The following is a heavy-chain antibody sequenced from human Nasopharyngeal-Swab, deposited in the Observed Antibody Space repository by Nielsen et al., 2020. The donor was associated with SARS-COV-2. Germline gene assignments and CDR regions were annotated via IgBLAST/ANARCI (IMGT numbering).Heavy chain of an antibody. CDR1: GYTFTNYA. J-gene: IGHJ4*02. CDR3: ARDRQDSSGYEPFDY. D-gene: IGHD3-22*01. CDR2: ISPYNDHT. V-gene: IGHV1-18*01. Sequence: ASVKVSCKASGYTFTNYAINWVRQAPGQGLEWMGWISPYNDHTNYAQEFQGRVTMTTDTSTSTAYMELRSLRSDDTAVYYCARDRQDSSGYEPFDYWGQGTLVTVSS.